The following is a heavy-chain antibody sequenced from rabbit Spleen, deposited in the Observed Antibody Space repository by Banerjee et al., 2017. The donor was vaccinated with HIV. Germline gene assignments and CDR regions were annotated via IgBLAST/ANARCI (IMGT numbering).Heavy chain of an antibody. CDR3: MRVNKVDDDIDL. D-gene: IGHD2-1*01. CDR1: GFSFSSYYY. Sequence: QSLEESGGDLVKPGASLTLTCTVSGFSFSSYYYMCWVRQAPGKGLEWIACIYTGSSGSTYYASWARGRFTISKTSSTTVTLQMTSLTAADTATHFCMRVNKVDDDIDLWGPGTLVTVS. V-gene: IGHV1S40*01. CDR2: IYTGSSGST. J-gene: IGHJ4*01.